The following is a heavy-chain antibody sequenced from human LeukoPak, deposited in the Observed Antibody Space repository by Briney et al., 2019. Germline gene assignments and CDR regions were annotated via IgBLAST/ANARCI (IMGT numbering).Heavy chain of an antibody. CDR2: MNPNSGNT. CDR1: GYTFTSYD. D-gene: IGHD2-2*02. V-gene: IGHV1-8*01. J-gene: IGHJ5*02. CDR3: ARAYSLGYCSSTSCYTGNWFDP. Sequence: ASVKVSCMASGYTFTSYDINWVRQATGQGLEWMGWMNPNSGNTGYAQKFQGRVTMTRNTSISTAYMELSSLRSEHTAVYYCARAYSLGYCSSTSCYTGNWFDPWGQGTLVTVSS.